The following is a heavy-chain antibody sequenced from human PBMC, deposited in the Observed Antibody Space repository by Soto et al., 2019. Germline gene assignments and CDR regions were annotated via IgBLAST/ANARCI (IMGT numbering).Heavy chain of an antibody. D-gene: IGHD5-18*01. J-gene: IGHJ4*02. Sequence: QVQIVQSGAEVKKPGASVKVSCKTSGYTFTLYTIHWVRQAPGQRLEWMGWINTGNGNTKYSQGFQVRVTMSRDTSATTAYMELSSLTYEDTAVYYCAKLGGGYIFGPYLDFWGQGTLVTVSS. CDR2: INTGNGNT. CDR3: AKLGGGYIFGPYLDF. CDR1: GYTFTLYT. V-gene: IGHV1-3*04.